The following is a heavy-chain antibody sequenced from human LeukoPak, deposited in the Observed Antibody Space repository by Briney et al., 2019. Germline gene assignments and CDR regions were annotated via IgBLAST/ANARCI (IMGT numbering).Heavy chain of an antibody. CDR1: GFTFSSYA. J-gene: IGHJ4*02. Sequence: PGGSLRLSCAASGFTFSSYAMHWVRQAPGKGLEWVAVISYDGSNKYYADSVKGRFTISRDNSKNTLYLQMNSLRAEDTAVYYCARDHFYYDSSGYGGYFDYWGQRTLVTVSS. CDR3: ARDHFYYDSSGYGGYFDY. V-gene: IGHV3-30-3*01. CDR2: ISYDGSNK. D-gene: IGHD3-22*01.